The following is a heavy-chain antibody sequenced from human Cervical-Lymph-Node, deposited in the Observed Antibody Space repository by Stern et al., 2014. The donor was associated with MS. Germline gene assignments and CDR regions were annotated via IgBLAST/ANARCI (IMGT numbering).Heavy chain of an antibody. CDR2: IYPGAPDP. Sequence: EVQLVQSGAEVKKPGESVKISCEGSGYTFTSHWIAWVRQVPGKGLEWMGIIYPGAPDPRYSPSFQGRVTISADRSISTAYLQWRTLRASDTAMYYCARRGTTGTIDGFDIWGQGSMVTVSS. CDR1: GYTFTSHW. CDR3: ARRGTTGTIDGFDI. J-gene: IGHJ3*02. D-gene: IGHD1-1*01. V-gene: IGHV5-51*01.